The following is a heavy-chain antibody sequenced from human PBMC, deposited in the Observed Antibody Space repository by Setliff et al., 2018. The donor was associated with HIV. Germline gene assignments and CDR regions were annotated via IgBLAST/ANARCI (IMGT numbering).Heavy chain of an antibody. Sequence: SETLSLTCTVSGDSISSSGYWWGWIRQPPGKGLEWIGIGSYSGSTYYNPSLKSRVTISVDTSKNQVSLRLSSVTAADTAVYYCARKSNYYYGSGSPYFDLWGRGTLVTVSS. J-gene: IGHJ2*01. CDR1: GDSISSSGYW. D-gene: IGHD3-10*01. CDR2: GSYSGST. V-gene: IGHV4-39*01. CDR3: ARKSNYYYGSGSPYFDL.